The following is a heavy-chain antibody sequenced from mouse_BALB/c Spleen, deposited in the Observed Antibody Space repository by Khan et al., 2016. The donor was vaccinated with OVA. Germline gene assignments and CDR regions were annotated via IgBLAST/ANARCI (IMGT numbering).Heavy chain of an antibody. CDR1: GYTFTNYG. CDR2: INTYTGEP. V-gene: IGHV9-3-1*01. D-gene: IGHD1-1*02. J-gene: IGHJ1*01. Sequence: QIQLVQSGPELKKPGETVKISCKASGYTFTNYGMNWVKQAPGKGLKWMGWINTYTGEPTYADDFKGRFAFSLETSASPAYLQINNLKNEDTATYVCARNGSYGYFDVWGAGTTVTVSS. CDR3: ARNGSYGYFDV.